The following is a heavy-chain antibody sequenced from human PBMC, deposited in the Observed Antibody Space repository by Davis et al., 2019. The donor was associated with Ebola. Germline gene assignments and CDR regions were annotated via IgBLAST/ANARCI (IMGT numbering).Heavy chain of an antibody. CDR2: IYYSGST. Sequence: MPSETLSLTCTVSGGSISSSSYYWGWIRQPPGKGLEWIGRIYYSGSTYYNPSLKSRVTISVDTSKNQFSLKLSSVTAADTAVYYCAKAYSGSHLLGTRSYYYGMDVWGQGTTVTVSS. D-gene: IGHD1-26*01. J-gene: IGHJ6*02. CDR1: GGSISSSSYY. CDR3: AKAYSGSHLLGTRSYYYGMDV. V-gene: IGHV4-39*01.